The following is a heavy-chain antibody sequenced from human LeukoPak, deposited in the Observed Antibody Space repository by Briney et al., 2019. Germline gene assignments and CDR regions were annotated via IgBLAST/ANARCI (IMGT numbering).Heavy chain of an antibody. Sequence: SETLSLTCAVYGGSFSGYYWSWIRQPPGKGLEWIGEINHSGSTNYNPSLKSRVTISVDTSKNQFSLKLSSVTAADTAVYYCARGTTVTTIGWYFDLWGRGTLVTVSS. V-gene: IGHV4-34*01. CDR3: ARGTTVTTIGWYFDL. D-gene: IGHD4-17*01. CDR1: GGSFSGYY. CDR2: INHSGST. J-gene: IGHJ2*01.